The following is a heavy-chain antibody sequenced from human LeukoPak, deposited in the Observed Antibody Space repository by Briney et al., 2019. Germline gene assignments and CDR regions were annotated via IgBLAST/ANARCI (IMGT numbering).Heavy chain of an antibody. CDR3: ARDRDGDEDFDY. Sequence: PGGSLRLSCAASGFTFSSYGMHWVRRAPGKGLEWLSHTSVNGAVTTYADSVKGRFTISSDTAKNSLYLQLNSLTVGDTAMYYCARDRDGDEDFDYWGRGTLVTVSS. V-gene: IGHV3-48*01. J-gene: IGHJ4*02. CDR1: GFTFSSYG. D-gene: IGHD4-17*01. CDR2: TSVNGAVT.